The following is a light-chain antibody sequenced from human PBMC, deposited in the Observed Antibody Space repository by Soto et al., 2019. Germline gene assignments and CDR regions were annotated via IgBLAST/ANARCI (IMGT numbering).Light chain of an antibody. CDR1: SSDVGSYNR. CDR2: EVS. Sequence: QSVLTQPPSVSGSPGQSVTISCTGTSSDVGSYNRVSWYQQPPGTAPKLMIYEVSNRPSGVPDRFSGSKSGSTASLTISGFQAEDESDYYCSSYTSSSTYVFGTGTKVTVL. CDR3: SSYTSSSTYV. V-gene: IGLV2-18*02. J-gene: IGLJ1*01.